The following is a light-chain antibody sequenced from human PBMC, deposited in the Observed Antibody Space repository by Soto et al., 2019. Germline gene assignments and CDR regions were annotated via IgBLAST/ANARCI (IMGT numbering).Light chain of an antibody. Sequence: NFMLTQPHSVSESPGKTVTISCTRSGGSIASNLVQWYQLRPGSGSITVISEDNQRPSGVPDRFSGSIDASSNSASLTISGLKPEDEADYYCQSSENNVWVFGGGTQLTVL. CDR3: QSSENNVWV. CDR2: EDN. J-gene: IGLJ3*02. CDR1: GGSIASNL. V-gene: IGLV6-57*04.